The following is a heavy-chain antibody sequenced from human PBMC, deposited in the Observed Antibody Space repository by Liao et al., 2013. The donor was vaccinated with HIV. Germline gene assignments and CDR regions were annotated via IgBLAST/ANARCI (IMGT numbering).Heavy chain of an antibody. D-gene: IGHD3-22*01. V-gene: IGHV4-34*10. J-gene: IGHJ4*02. CDR1: GGSFSGYY. CDR2: INHSGST. CDR3: VREGDGSAYYPAY. Sequence: QVQLQESGPGLVKPSETLSLTCAVYGGSFSGYYWSWIRQPPGKGLEWIGEINHSGSTNYNPSLKSRVTISVDTSKNQFSLKLSSVTAADTAVYFCVREGDGSAYYPAYWGQGTLVTVSS.